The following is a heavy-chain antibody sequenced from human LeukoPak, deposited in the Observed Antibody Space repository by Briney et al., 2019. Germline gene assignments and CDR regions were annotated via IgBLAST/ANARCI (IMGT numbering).Heavy chain of an antibody. Sequence: ASVKVSCKASGYTFTSYYMHWVRQAPGQGLEWMGWINPNSGGTNYAQKFQGRVTMTRDTSISTAYMELSRLRSDDTAVYYCASSYCSSTSCLGIFDYWGQGTLVTVSS. D-gene: IGHD2-2*01. CDR1: GYTFTSYY. V-gene: IGHV1-2*02. CDR3: ASSYCSSTSCLGIFDY. J-gene: IGHJ4*02. CDR2: INPNSGGT.